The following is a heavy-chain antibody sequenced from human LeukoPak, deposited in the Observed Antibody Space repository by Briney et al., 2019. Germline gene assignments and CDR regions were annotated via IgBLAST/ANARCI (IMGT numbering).Heavy chain of an antibody. CDR3: ATVRGCGGDCYYLDY. J-gene: IGHJ4*02. CDR2: IWYDGSNK. CDR1: GFTFRNYG. D-gene: IGHD2-21*02. Sequence: GGSLRLSCTASGFTFRNYGMQWVRQAPGKGLEWVAIIWYDGSNKNYADSVKGRFTISRDNSKNTLYLQMNSLRAEDTAVYYCATVRGCGGDCYYLDYWGQGTPVTVSS. V-gene: IGHV3-33*01.